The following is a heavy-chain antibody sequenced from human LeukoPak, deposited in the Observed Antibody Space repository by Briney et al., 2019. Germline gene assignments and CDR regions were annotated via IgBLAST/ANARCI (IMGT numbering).Heavy chain of an antibody. Sequence: GSLRLSCAASGFTFSSYSMNWVRQAPGKGLEWVSTISSTGGTTYYADSVKGRFTISRDNSRNTLYLQMNSLRADDTALYYCAKDSRTYFGLFDYWGQGTLVTVSS. CDR3: AKDSRTYFGLFDY. D-gene: IGHD1-26*01. CDR1: GFTFSSYS. V-gene: IGHV3-23*01. J-gene: IGHJ4*02. CDR2: ISSTGGTT.